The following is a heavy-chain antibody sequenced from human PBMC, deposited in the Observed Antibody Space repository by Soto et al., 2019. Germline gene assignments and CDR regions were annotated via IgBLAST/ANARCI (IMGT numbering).Heavy chain of an antibody. D-gene: IGHD2-15*01. CDR1: GYSFTSYG. V-gene: IGHV1-18*01. J-gene: IGHJ3*01. CDR3: ARDLLGSFDV. Sequence: QVQLVQSGAVVKKPGASVKVSCKASGYSFTSYGIGWVRQAPGRGLEWMGWINTNNGNTNSAQRLQGRVTMTADTTTSTAYMELRSLRFDDTAVYYCARDLLGSFDVWGQGTMVTISS. CDR2: INTNNGNT.